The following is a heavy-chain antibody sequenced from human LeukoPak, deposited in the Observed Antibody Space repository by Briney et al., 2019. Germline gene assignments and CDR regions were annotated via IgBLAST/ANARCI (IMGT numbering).Heavy chain of an antibody. V-gene: IGHV4-34*01. CDR1: GGSFSGYY. D-gene: IGHD3-10*01. CDR3: ARGGFYGHPFDF. Sequence: SETLSLTCAVYGGSFSGYYWGWIRQPPGKGLEWIGSIYYSGTTNYNPSLESRVSISVNVSNNQVSLNLNSVTAADTATYFCARGGFYGHPFDFGGQGILVAVSS. CDR2: IYYSGTT. J-gene: IGHJ4*02.